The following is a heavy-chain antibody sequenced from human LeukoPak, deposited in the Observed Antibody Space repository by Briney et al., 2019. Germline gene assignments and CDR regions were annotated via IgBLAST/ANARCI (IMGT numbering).Heavy chain of an antibody. CDR2: IIPIFSTA. J-gene: IGHJ4*02. V-gene: IGHV1-69*05. CDR3: VFDSSGYLSRSLPPYFDS. D-gene: IGHD3-22*01. CDR1: GGTFSRYA. Sequence: GASVKVSCKASGGTFSRYAISWVRQAPGQGLEWMGGIIPIFSTAKYAQKFQGRVTLTTDESTGTAYMELSSLRSEDTAVYYCVFDSSGYLSRSLPPYFDSWGQGTLVTVSS.